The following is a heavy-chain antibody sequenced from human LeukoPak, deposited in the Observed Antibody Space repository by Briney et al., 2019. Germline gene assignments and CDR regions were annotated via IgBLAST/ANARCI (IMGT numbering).Heavy chain of an antibody. J-gene: IGHJ4*02. Sequence: PGGSLRLSCAASELNFGDYCMTWVRQGPGKGLEWVATITKDGAEKYYVDSVKGRFTISRDNADNSLYLHMSSLRAEDTAVYYCARDRQTYYYDSSAYSSDYWGQGTLVTVSS. CDR2: ITKDGAEK. CDR3: ARDRQTYYYDSSAYSSDY. D-gene: IGHD3-22*01. V-gene: IGHV3-7*01. CDR1: ELNFGDYC.